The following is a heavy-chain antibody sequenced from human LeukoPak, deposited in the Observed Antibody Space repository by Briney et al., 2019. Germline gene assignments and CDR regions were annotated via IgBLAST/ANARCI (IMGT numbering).Heavy chain of an antibody. Sequence: ASETLSLTCTVSGGSISSNSYYWGWIRQPPRKGLEWIGSIYYSGSTYYNPSLKSRLTISVDTSKNQFSLKLSSVTAADTAVYYCAGRTTEYYFDYWGQGTLVTVSS. CDR3: AGRTTEYYFDY. D-gene: IGHD1-14*01. J-gene: IGHJ4*02. V-gene: IGHV4-39*01. CDR2: IYYSGST. CDR1: GGSISSNSYY.